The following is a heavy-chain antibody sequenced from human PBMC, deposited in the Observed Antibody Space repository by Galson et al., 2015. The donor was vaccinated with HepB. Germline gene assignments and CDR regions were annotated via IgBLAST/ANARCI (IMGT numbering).Heavy chain of an antibody. CDR1: GYTFTSYY. CDR2: INPSGGST. CDR3: ARDKGYDFWSGYLGY. J-gene: IGHJ4*02. Sequence: SVKVSCKASGYTFTSYYMHWVRQAPGQGLEWMGIINPSGGSTSYAQKFQGRVTMTRDTSTSTVYMELSSLRSEDTAVYYRARDKGYDFWSGYLGYWGQGTLVTVSS. D-gene: IGHD3-3*01. V-gene: IGHV1-46*01.